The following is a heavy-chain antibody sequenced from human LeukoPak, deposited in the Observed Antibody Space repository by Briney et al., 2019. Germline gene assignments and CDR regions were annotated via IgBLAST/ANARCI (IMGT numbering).Heavy chain of an antibody. Sequence: GASVKVPCKASGYTFTSYGISWVRQAPGQGLEWMGWTSAYNGNTNYAQKLQGRVTMTTDTSTSTAYMELRSLRSDDTAVYYCARVVGGAYYYYYYMDVWGKGTTVTVSS. CDR2: TSAYNGNT. V-gene: IGHV1-18*01. CDR1: GYTFTSYG. CDR3: ARVVGGAYYYYYYMDV. D-gene: IGHD3-16*01. J-gene: IGHJ6*03.